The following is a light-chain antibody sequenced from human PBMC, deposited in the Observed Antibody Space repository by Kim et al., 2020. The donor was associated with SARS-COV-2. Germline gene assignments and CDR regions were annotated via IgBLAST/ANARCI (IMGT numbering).Light chain of an antibody. CDR3: QQYNNWLT. J-gene: IGKJ5*01. V-gene: IGKV3-15*01. CDR2: GAS. Sequence: SGAAGERATRSCRGRQSVSRTLAWYQQKPGQAPRLLIYGASTRGTGIPARCSGSGSGTEFTLTRSSLQSEDLAIYYCQQYNNWLTFGQGTRLEIK. CDR1: QSVSRT.